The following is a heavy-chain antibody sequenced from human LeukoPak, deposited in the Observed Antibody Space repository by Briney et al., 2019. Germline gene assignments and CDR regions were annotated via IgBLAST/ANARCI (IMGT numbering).Heavy chain of an antibody. CDR2: ISGSGGST. V-gene: IGHV3-23*01. Sequence: GGSLRLSCAASGFTVSSNYMSWVRQAPGKGLEWVSAISGSGGSTYYADSVKGRFTISRDNSKNTLYLQMNSLRAEDTAVYYCAKDSGIAAAGTYDYWGQGTLVTVSS. D-gene: IGHD6-13*01. CDR3: AKDSGIAAAGTYDY. J-gene: IGHJ4*02. CDR1: GFTVSSNY.